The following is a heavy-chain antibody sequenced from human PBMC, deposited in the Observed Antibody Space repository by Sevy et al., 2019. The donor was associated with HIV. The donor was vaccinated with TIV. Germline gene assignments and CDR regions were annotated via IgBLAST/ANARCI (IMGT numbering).Heavy chain of an antibody. CDR3: AGQSLGWYNWFDP. CDR2: VAPNSGAT. CDR1: GYNFY. J-gene: IGHJ5*02. V-gene: IGHV1-2*06. Sequence: ASVKVSCKASGYNFYIHWVRQAPGQGLEWMGRVAPNSGATSYAQKFQDRVAMTMDTSINTAYMELSGLKSDDTAIYYCAGQSLGWYNWFDPWGQGTLVTVSS. D-gene: IGHD6-19*01.